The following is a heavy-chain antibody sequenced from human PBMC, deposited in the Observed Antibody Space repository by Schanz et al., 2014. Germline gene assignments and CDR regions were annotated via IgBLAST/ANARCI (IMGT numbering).Heavy chain of an antibody. J-gene: IGHJ6*02. CDR3: AKGMGYCSGGTCYDYYYYGLDV. CDR2: ISNDGSIK. D-gene: IGHD2-15*01. V-gene: IGHV3-30-3*01. CDR1: GFTFSSYA. Sequence: ADLVESGGGLIQRGESLRLSCAASGFTFSSYAMHWVRQAPGKGLEWVALISNDGSIKYYADSVEGRFTISRDNSENTLYLQMNSLSADDTAVFYCAKGMGYCSGGTCYDYYYYGLDVWGQGTTVTVSS.